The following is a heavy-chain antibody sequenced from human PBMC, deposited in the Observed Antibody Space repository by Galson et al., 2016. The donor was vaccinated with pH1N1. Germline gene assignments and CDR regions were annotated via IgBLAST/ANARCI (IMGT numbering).Heavy chain of an antibody. V-gene: IGHV4-59*11. CDR3: ARGDYDVFDGFHKTLYFDF. Sequence: LSLTCTVSGASISSHYWSWIRPPPGKGLEWIWYIHHSGSTDYNSSLKSRVTISVDTSTNQFSLKLSSVTAADTAVYFCARGDYDVFDGFHKTLYFDFWGRGSLVTASS. CDR1: GASISSHY. D-gene: IGHD3/OR15-3a*01. J-gene: IGHJ2*01. CDR2: IHHSGST.